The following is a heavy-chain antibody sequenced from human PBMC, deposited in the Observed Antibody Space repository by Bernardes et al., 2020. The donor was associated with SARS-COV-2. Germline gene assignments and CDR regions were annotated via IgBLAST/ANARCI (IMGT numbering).Heavy chain of an antibody. Sequence: GSLRLSCAASGFTVSRNYMTWVRQAPGKGLEWVSVIYSGGSTYYTDSVKGRFTISRDNSKNILFLQMNDLRAEDTAIYYCATSHCSSATCFYYYGLDVWGQGTTVTVSS. J-gene: IGHJ6*02. CDR2: IYSGGST. CDR3: ATSHCSSATCFYYYGLDV. CDR1: GFTVSRNY. V-gene: IGHV3-53*01. D-gene: IGHD2-2*01.